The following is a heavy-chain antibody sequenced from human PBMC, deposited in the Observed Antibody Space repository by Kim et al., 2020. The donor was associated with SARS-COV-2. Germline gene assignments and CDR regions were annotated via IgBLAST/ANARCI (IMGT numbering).Heavy chain of an antibody. V-gene: IGHV4-59*01. J-gene: IGHJ4*02. CDR1: GGSISSYY. CDR2: IYYSGST. CDR3: ARAWGSGYDRKLFDY. Sequence: SQTLSLTCTVSGGSISSYYWSWIRQPPGKGLEWIGYIYYSGSTNYNPSLKSRVTISVDTSKNQFSLKLSSVTAADTAVYYCARAWGSGYDRKLFDYWGQGTLVTVSS. D-gene: IGHD5-12*01.